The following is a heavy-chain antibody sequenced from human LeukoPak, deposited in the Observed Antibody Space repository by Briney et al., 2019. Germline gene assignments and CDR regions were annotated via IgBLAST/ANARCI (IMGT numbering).Heavy chain of an antibody. CDR3: AKDPRSIVRAFDI. CDR1: GFTFSSYW. Sequence: PGGSLRLSCAASGFTFSSYWMHWVRQAPGKGLEWVSAISGSGSGGTTYYADSVKGRFTISRDNSKNTLYLQMNSLRADDTAVYYCAKDPRSIVRAFDIWGQGTMVTVSS. D-gene: IGHD1-26*01. CDR2: ISGSGSGGTT. J-gene: IGHJ3*02. V-gene: IGHV3-23*01.